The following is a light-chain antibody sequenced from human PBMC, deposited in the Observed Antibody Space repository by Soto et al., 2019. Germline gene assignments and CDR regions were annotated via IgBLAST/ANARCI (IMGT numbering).Light chain of an antibody. CDR2: EGS. CDR3: CSYAGSSRV. CDR1: RSDVGSYNL. Sequence: QSALTQPASVSGSPGQSITISFTGTRSDVGSYNLVSWYQQHPGKAPKLMIYEGSKRPSGVSNRFSGSKSGNTASLTISGLQAEDEADYYCCSYAGSSRVFGGGTKLTVL. J-gene: IGLJ3*02. V-gene: IGLV2-23*01.